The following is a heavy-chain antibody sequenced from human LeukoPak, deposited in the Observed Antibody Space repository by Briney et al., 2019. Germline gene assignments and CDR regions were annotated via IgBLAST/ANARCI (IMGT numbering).Heavy chain of an antibody. D-gene: IGHD2-21*02. J-gene: IGHJ3*01. CDR2: INRDGSKN. V-gene: IGHV3-7*03. Sequence: GGSLRLSCAAPEFTFGSYWMTWVRLAPGKGLEWVANINRDGSKNHFVDSVKGRFTISRDNAKNFLYLQMNSLRAEDTAVYFCARDSSPYCGDDCYFDAFDLWGQGTMVTVSS. CDR1: EFTFGSYW. CDR3: ARDSSPYCGDDCYFDAFDL.